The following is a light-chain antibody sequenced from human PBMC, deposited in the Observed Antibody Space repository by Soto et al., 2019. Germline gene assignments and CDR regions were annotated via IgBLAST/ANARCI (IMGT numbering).Light chain of an antibody. Sequence: DIVMTQSPDSLAVSLGERAPINCKSSQSVLRSSNNKNYLAWYQQKSGQPPKLLIYWASTRGSGVPDRFSGSGSGTDFTLTISSLQAEDVSVYYCHQHQNTPYTFGGGTKVEIK. CDR2: WAS. CDR1: QSVLRSSNNKNY. J-gene: IGKJ4*01. CDR3: HQHQNTPYT. V-gene: IGKV4-1*01.